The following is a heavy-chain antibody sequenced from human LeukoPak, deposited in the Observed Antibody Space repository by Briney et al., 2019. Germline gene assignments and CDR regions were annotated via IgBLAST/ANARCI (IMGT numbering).Heavy chain of an antibody. V-gene: IGHV3-21*01. J-gene: IGHJ3*02. Sequence: GQAPGKGLEWVSLISSSSRYMYYADAVKGRFTIARDNAKNSLYLQMNSPRAAGTAVYYRACDARRYSAFDNWGQGTMVTVSS. D-gene: IGHD4-11*01. CDR3: ACDARRYSAFDN. CDR2: ISSSSRYM.